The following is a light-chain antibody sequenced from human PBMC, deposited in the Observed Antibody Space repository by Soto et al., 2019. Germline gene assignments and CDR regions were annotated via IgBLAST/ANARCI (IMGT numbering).Light chain of an antibody. J-gene: IGKJ4*01. V-gene: IGKV1-33*01. CDR1: QDISNY. CDR3: QQYDNLPLT. CDR2: DAS. Sequence: DIPMTQSPSSLSASVGDRVTITCQASQDISNYLNWYQQKPGKAPKLLIYDASNLETGVPSRFSGSGSGTGFTFTISSLQPEDIATYYCQQYDNLPLTFGGGTKVEIK.